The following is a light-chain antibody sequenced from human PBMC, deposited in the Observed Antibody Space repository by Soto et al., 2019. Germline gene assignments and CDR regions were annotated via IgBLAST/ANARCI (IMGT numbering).Light chain of an antibody. CDR3: GSYTRTDTRV. CDR1: SSDVGASNY. J-gene: IGLJ3*02. V-gene: IGLV2-14*03. CDR2: DVN. Sequence: QSALTQPASVSGFPGQSITISCTVTSSDVGASNYVSWYQQHPGKAPKLVIYDVNNRPSGVSSRFYGSKSDNMASLTISGLQADDEAAYYCGSYTRTDTRVFGGGTKLTVL.